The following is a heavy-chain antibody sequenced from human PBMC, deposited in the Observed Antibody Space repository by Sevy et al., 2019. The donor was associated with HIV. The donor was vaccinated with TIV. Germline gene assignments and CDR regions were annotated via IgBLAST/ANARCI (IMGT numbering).Heavy chain of an antibody. Sequence: GGSLRLSCAASGFTFSDYYMSWIRQAPGKGLEWVSYISSSGSTIYYADSVKGRFTISRVNAKNSLYLQMNSLRAEDTAVYYCARDGTYYDILTGYYSYYYGMDVWGQGTTVTVSS. J-gene: IGHJ6*02. CDR1: GFTFSDYY. D-gene: IGHD3-9*01. V-gene: IGHV3-11*04. CDR2: ISSSGSTI. CDR3: ARDGTYYDILTGYYSYYYGMDV.